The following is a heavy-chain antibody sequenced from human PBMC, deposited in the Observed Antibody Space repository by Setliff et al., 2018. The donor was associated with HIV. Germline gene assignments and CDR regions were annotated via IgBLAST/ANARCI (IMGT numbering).Heavy chain of an antibody. J-gene: IGHJ4*02. CDR3: ARGTGIAVAGTDY. CDR1: GYTFTSYH. V-gene: IGHV1-46*01. D-gene: IGHD6-19*01. Sequence: GASVKVSCKASGYTFTSYHMHWVRQAPGQGLEWMGIINPGGGSTSYAQKFKGRVTMTRDTSTSTVYMELSSLRSEDTAVYYCARGTGIAVAGTDYWGQGTLVTVSS. CDR2: INPGGGST.